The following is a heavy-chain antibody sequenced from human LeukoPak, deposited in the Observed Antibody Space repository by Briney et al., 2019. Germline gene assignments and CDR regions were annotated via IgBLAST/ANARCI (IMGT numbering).Heavy chain of an antibody. V-gene: IGHV4-39*01. Sequence: SETLSLTCSVSGASISGGTYYWGRIRQPPGKGLEWIGSIYYTGSTYDNPSLKSRVTISVDTSKNQFSLKLSSVTAADTAVYYCARRGGSGRAFDYWGQGTLVTVSS. J-gene: IGHJ4*02. CDR1: GASISGGTYY. D-gene: IGHD1-26*01. CDR3: ARRGGSGRAFDY. CDR2: IYYTGST.